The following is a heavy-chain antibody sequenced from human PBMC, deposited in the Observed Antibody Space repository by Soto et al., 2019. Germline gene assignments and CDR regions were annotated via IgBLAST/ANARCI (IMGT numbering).Heavy chain of an antibody. J-gene: IGHJ4*02. D-gene: IGHD6-19*01. CDR3: TTIAVAAPVG. CDR2: IRSKANSYAT. CDR1: GFTFSGSA. Sequence: EVQLVESGGGLVQPGGSLKLSCAASGFTFSGSAMHWVRQASGKGLEWVGRIRSKANSYATAYAASVKGRFSISRDDSKNTAYLQMNSLKTEDTAVYYCTTIAVAAPVGWGQGTLVTVSS. V-gene: IGHV3-73*01.